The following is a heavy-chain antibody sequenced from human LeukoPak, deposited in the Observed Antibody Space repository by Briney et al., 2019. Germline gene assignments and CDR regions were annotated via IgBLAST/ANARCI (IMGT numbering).Heavy chain of an antibody. CDR2: IRSKAYGGTT. CDR3: TRRDGYNSFDY. Sequence: PGRSLRLSCTGSGFSFGDSAMIWVRQAPGKGLEWVSFIRSKAYGGTTGYAASVSGRFTISRDDSKSIAYLQMSSLKTEDTAVYYCTRRDGYNSFDYWGQGTLVTVSS. J-gene: IGHJ4*02. V-gene: IGHV3-49*04. CDR1: GFSFGDSA. D-gene: IGHD5-24*01.